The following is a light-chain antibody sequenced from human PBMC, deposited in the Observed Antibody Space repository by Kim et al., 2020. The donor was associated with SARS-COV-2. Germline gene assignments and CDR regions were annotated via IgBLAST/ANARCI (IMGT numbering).Light chain of an antibody. CDR2: GAS. CDR1: QSVSSSY. J-gene: IGKJ4*01. Sequence: PGERATLSCRASQSVSSSYLAWYQQKPGQAPRLLIYGASSRATGIPDRFSGSGSGTDFTLTISRLEPEDFAVYYCQQYGSSPALTFGGGTKVDIK. V-gene: IGKV3-20*01. CDR3: QQYGSSPALT.